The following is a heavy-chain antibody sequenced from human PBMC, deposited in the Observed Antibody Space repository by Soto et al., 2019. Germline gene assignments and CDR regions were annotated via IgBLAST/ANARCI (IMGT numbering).Heavy chain of an antibody. V-gene: IGHV4-61*01. D-gene: IGHD3-22*01. CDR2: IYSSGST. J-gene: IGHJ6*02. CDR1: GGSVSSGNYY. CDR3: ARNYDSSGYDYYAMDV. Sequence: QVQLQESGPGLVKPSETLSLTCIVSGGSVSSGNYYWNWIRQPPGKGLEWIGYIYSSGSTKYSPSLKSRVTISVDTPKTQFTLNLRSVTAADTAVYYCARNYDSSGYDYYAMDVWGQGTPVTVSS.